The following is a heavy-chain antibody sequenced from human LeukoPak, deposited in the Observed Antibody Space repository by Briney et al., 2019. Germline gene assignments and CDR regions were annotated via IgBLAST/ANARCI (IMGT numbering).Heavy chain of an antibody. D-gene: IGHD5-12*01. CDR2: VSGSGGST. CDR1: GDSISSYY. J-gene: IGHJ4*02. Sequence: PSETLSLTCSVSGDSISSYYWSWIRQPPGKGLEWVSGVSGSGGSTYYADSVKGRFTISRDNSKNTLYLQMNSLRAEDTAVYYCAKDLDIVATIIGNWGRGTLVTVSS. CDR3: AKDLDIVATIIGN. V-gene: IGHV3-23*01.